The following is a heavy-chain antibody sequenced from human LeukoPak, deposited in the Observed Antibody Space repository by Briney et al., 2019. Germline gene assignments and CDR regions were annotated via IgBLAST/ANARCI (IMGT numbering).Heavy chain of an antibody. CDR2: ISSSSSYI. D-gene: IGHD2-2*01. J-gene: IGHJ6*02. CDR3: ARVGTSYYGMDV. CDR1: GFTFSSYS. V-gene: IGHV3-21*01. Sequence: GGSLRLSCAASGFTFSSYSMNWVRQAPGKGLEWVSSISSSSSYIYYADSVKGRFTISRDNAKNSLYLKMSGRRAEDTAVYYCARVGTSYYGMDVWGQGTTVTVSS.